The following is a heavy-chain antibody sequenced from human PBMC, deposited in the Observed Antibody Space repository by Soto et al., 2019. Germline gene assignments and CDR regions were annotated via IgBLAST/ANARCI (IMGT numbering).Heavy chain of an antibody. V-gene: IGHV3-23*01. CDR2: ISGSGGST. CDR3: AKHVRLLWFGKLFPRGWFDP. D-gene: IGHD3-10*01. Sequence: EVQLLESGGGLVQPGGSLRLSCAASGFTFSSYAMSWVRQAPGKGLEWVSAISGSGGSTYYADSVKGRFTISRDNSTNTLYLQMNSLSAEDTVVYYCAKHVRLLWFGKLFPRGWFDPWGQGTMITVSS. J-gene: IGHJ5*02. CDR1: GFTFSSYA.